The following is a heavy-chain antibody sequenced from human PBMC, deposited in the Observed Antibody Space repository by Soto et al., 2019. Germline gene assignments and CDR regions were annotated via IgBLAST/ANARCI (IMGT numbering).Heavy chain of an antibody. CDR1: GFTFSSYG. V-gene: IGHV3-30*18. J-gene: IGHJ6*02. D-gene: IGHD6-13*01. CDR2: ISYDGSNK. CDR3: VKVAAAGTFRVFYYYGMDV. Sequence: GGSLRLSCATSGFTFSSYGMHWVRQAPGKGLEWVAVISYDGSNKYYADSVKGRFTIYRDNSKNTLYLQMNSLRAEDTAVYYCVKVAAAGTFRVFYYYGMDVWGQGTTGTVSS.